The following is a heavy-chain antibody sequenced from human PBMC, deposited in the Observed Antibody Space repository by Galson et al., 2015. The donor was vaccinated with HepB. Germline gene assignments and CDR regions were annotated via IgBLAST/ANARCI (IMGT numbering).Heavy chain of an antibody. D-gene: IGHD1-26*01. V-gene: IGHV2-5*01. J-gene: IGHJ2*01. CDR2: IYWNDDK. CDR3: AHSSRGPWEDWYFDL. CDR1: GFSLSTSGVG. Sequence: PALVKPTPTLTLTCTFSGFSLSTSGVGVGWIRQPPGKALEWLALIYWNDDKRYSPSLKSRLTITKDTSKNQVVLTMTNMDPVDTATYYCAHSSRGPWEDWYFDLWGRGTLVTVSS.